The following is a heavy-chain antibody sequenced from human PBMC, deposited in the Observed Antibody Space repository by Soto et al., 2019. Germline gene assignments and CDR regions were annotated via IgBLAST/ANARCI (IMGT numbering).Heavy chain of an antibody. D-gene: IGHD3-3*01. J-gene: IGHJ6*02. CDR3: AKDLGVTIFGVVISDGMDV. Sequence: PGGSLRLSCAASGFTFSSYGMHWVRQAPGKGLEWVAVISYDGSNKYYADSVKGRFTISRDNSKNTLYLQMNSLRAEDTAVYYCAKDLGVTIFGVVISDGMDVWGRGTTVTVSS. CDR1: GFTFSSYG. CDR2: ISYDGSNK. V-gene: IGHV3-30*18.